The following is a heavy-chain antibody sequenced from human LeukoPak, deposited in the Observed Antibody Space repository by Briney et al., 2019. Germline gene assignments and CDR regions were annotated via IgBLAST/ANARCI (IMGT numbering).Heavy chain of an antibody. D-gene: IGHD6-19*01. CDR1: GFTFSSYG. V-gene: IGHV3-33*01. Sequence: GGSLRLSCAASGFTFSSYGMHWVRQAPGRGLEWVAVIWCDGSNKYYADSVKGRFTISRDNSKNTLYLQMNSLRAEDTAVYYCARIYSNGWPDYWGQGTLVTVSS. CDR2: IWCDGSNK. CDR3: ARIYSNGWPDY. J-gene: IGHJ4*02.